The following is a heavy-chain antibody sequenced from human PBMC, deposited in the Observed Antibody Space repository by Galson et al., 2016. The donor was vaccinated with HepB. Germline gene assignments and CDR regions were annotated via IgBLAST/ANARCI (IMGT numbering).Heavy chain of an antibody. V-gene: IGHV4-31*03. CDR2: IHSSGSA. CDR3: AHRRLFTVSDTPSFDY. CDR1: GDSMSRDVYY. D-gene: IGHD3-3*01. J-gene: IGHJ4*02. Sequence: TLSLTCNVFGDSMSRDVYYWSWIRQHPGKGLEWIGYIHSSGSAHYNPSLKSRVIISLDTSKNQFFLKLISVTAADTATYSCAHRRLFTVSDTPSFDYWGQGTLVTVSS.